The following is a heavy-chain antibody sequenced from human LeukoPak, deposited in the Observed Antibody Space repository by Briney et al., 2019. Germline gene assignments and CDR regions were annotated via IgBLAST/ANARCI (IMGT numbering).Heavy chain of an antibody. CDR1: GGTFSGYT. J-gene: IGHJ4*02. Sequence: SVKVSCKASGGTFSGYTISWVRQAPGQGLEWMGRIIPILGIANYAQKFQGRVTITADKSTSTAYMELSSLRSEDTAVYYCASFYYDSSGYLDYWGQGTLVTVSS. CDR2: IIPILGIA. V-gene: IGHV1-69*02. D-gene: IGHD3-22*01. CDR3: ASFYYDSSGYLDY.